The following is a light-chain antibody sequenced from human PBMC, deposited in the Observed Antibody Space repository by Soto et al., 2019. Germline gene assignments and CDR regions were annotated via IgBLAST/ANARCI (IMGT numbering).Light chain of an antibody. J-gene: IGKJ4*01. CDR3: QQYESFPLT. CDR2: TAS. V-gene: IGKV1-16*01. CDR1: QGINKF. Sequence: DIQMTQSPSSLSASVGDSVTITCRASQGINKFLAWFQQKPGTAPKSLISTASRLQSGVPSRFSGSGSGKHFTLTINNLQPEDFATYYCQQYESFPLTFGGGTRVEIK.